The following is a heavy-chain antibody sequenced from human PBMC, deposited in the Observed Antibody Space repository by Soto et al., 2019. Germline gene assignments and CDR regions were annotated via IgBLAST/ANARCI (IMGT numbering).Heavy chain of an antibody. CDR1: GFTFSSYS. CDR2: ISSSSSYI. J-gene: IGHJ6*02. Sequence: PGGSLRLSCAASGFTFSSYSMNWVRQAPGKGLEWVSSISSSSSYIYYADSVKGRFTISRDNAKNSLYLKMNSLRAEDTAVYYCAREYSSSSYYYGMDVWGQGTTVTVSS. V-gene: IGHV3-21*01. CDR3: AREYSSSSYYYGMDV. D-gene: IGHD6-6*01.